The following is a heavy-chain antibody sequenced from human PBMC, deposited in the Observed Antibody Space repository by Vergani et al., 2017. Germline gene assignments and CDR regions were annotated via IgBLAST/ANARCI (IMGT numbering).Heavy chain of an antibody. CDR3: ARWVGRLSSSLGFDY. V-gene: IGHV4-4*03. CDR2: ICHTEDT. D-gene: IGHD3-16*02. Sequence: QVQLQESGPGLVKPPGTLSLTCAVSGDSISSNNCWTWVRQPPGKGLEWIGEICHTEDTKYSPSLKSRVTVSVDTSKNQFSLKLSSVTAADTAVYYCARWVGRLSSSLGFDYWGQGTLVTVSS. CDR1: GDSISSNNC. J-gene: IGHJ4*02.